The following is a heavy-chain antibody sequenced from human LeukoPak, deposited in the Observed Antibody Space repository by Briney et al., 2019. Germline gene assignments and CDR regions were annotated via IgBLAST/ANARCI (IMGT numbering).Heavy chain of an antibody. D-gene: IGHD2-15*01. J-gene: IGHJ6*03. V-gene: IGHV3-11*01. CDR2: ISSSGSTI. Sequence: KTGGSLRLSCAASGFTFSDYYTSWIRQTPGKGLEWVSYISSSGSTIYYADSVKGRFTISRDNAKNSLYLQMNSLRAEDTAVYYCARDASMGYCSGGSCYSEPYYYMDVWGKGTTVTVSS. CDR3: ARDASMGYCSGGSCYSEPYYYMDV. CDR1: GFTFSDYY.